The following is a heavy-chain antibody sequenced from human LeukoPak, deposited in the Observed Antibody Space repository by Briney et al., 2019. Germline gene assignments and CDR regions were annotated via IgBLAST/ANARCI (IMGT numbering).Heavy chain of an antibody. CDR2: IKSKTDGGTT. V-gene: IGHV3-15*01. Sequence: GGSLRLSCAASGFTFSNAWMSWVRQAPGKGLEWVGRIKSKTDGGTTDYAATMTRRFTISRDDSKNTLYLQMNRLKTEDTAVYYCSTDPPDIHYDILTGYYSFDYWGQGTLGTVSS. CDR3: STDPPDIHYDILTGYYSFDY. J-gene: IGHJ4*02. CDR1: GFTFSNAW. D-gene: IGHD3-9*01.